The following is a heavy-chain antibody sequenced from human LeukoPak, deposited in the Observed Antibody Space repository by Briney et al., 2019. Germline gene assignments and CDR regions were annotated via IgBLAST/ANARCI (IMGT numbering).Heavy chain of an antibody. V-gene: IGHV4-34*01. CDR1: GGSFSGYY. D-gene: IGHD2-2*01. CDR2: INHSGST. J-gene: IGHJ4*02. Sequence: KPSETLSLTCAVYGGSFSGYYWSWIRQPPGKGLEWIGEINHSGSTNYNPSLKSRVTISVDTSKNRFSLKLSSVTAADTAVYYCARLGYCSSTSCYGYYFDYWGQGTLVTVSS. CDR3: ARLGYCSSTSCYGYYFDY.